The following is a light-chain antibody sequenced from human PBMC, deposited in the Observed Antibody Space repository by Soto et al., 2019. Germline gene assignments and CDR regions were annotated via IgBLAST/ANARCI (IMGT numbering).Light chain of an antibody. V-gene: IGKV3-15*01. Sequence: IVMTQSPATLSVSPGERGTVCCRCIQSVSINVAWYQQKPGQAPRLLIYGASTRAAGVPARFSGSGSGTEFTLAISSLQSEDFAVYSCQQYSNWPPGKTFGQGTKVDI. J-gene: IGKJ1*01. CDR3: QQYSNWPPGKT. CDR1: QSVSIN. CDR2: GAS.